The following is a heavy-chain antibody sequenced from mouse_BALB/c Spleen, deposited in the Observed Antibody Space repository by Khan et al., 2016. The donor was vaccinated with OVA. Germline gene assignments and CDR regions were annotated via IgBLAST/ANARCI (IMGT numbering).Heavy chain of an antibody. CDR3: AGGDYGSSYPGFVY. CDR2: IYPGSGSI. CDR1: GYSFTDYI. Sequence: QVQLKESGPELVKPRASVKMSCKASGYSFTDYIISWVKQRTGQALQRIGEIYPGSGSIYSNEEFKRKATMTAVQSSNTAYMQLSSLTSEDPVVSSCAGGDYGSSYPGFVYWGQGTLVTVSA. D-gene: IGHD1-1*01. V-gene: IGHV1-77*01. J-gene: IGHJ3*01.